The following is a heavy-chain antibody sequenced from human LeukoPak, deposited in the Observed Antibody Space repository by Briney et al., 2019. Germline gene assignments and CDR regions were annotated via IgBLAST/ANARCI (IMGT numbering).Heavy chain of an antibody. CDR2: ISSSSTYI. CDR3: ARDPYSGNYGNYYYYMDV. J-gene: IGHJ6*03. D-gene: IGHD1-26*01. V-gene: IGHV3-21*01. CDR1: GFTFSSYT. Sequence: GGSLRLSCAASGFTFSSYTMNWVRQAPGKGLEWVSSISSSSTYINYADSVKGRFTISRDNAKNSLYLQMNSLGPEDTAVYYCARDPYSGNYGNYYYYMDVWGKGTTATISS.